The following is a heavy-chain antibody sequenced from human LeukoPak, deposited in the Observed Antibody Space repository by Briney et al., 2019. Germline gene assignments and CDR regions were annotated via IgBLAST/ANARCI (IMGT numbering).Heavy chain of an antibody. D-gene: IGHD6-19*01. Sequence: GGSLRLSCAASGFTFSSYSMNWVRQAPGKGLEWVSYISSSSSTIYYADSVKGRFTISRDNSKNTVFLQMNSLRAEDTAVYYCARGYSSAWYHYWGQGTLVTVSS. V-gene: IGHV3-48*01. CDR3: ARGYSSAWYHY. J-gene: IGHJ4*02. CDR1: GFTFSSYS. CDR2: ISSSSSTI.